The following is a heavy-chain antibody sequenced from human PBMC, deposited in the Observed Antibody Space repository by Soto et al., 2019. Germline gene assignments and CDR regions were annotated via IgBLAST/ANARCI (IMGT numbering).Heavy chain of an antibody. CDR3: ARSLRYSSGFHNWFDP. J-gene: IGHJ5*02. V-gene: IGHV4-39*01. Sequence: SETLSLTCTVSGGSISGSSYYWGWIRQPPGKGLEWIGNIYLSGSTSYNPSLKSRVTISMDTSKNQFSLNLISVTAADTAVYFCARSLRYSSGFHNWFDPWGQGTLVTVSS. CDR2: IYLSGST. D-gene: IGHD6-19*01. CDR1: GGSISGSSYY.